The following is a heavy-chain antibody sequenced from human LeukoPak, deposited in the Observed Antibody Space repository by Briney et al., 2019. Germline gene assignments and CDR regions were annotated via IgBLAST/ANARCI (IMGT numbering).Heavy chain of an antibody. Sequence: GGSLRLSCAASEFTFGSFWMSWVRQAPGKGLEWVANIKEDGSDKYYVDSVKGRFTISRDNAKNSLYLQMNSLRAEDTAVYYCASEALAGAFDIWGQGTMVTVSS. CDR3: ASEALAGAFDI. CDR2: IKEDGSDK. D-gene: IGHD6-13*01. J-gene: IGHJ3*02. CDR1: EFTFGSFW. V-gene: IGHV3-7*01.